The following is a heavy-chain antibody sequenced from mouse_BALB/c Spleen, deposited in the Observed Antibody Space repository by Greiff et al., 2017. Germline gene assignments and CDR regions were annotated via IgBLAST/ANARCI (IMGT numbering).Heavy chain of an antibody. J-gene: IGHJ4*01. CDR3: ARNWGTTVVATRYYAMDY. V-gene: IGHV2-6-4*01. CDR1: GFSLSRYS. Sequence: QVQLKESGPGLVAPSQSLSITCTVSGFSLSRYSVHWVRQPPGKGLEWLGMIWGGGSTDYNAAFISRLSISKDNSKSQVFFKMNSLQANDTAIYYCARNWGTTVVATRYYAMDYWGQGTSVTVSS. CDR2: IWGGGST. D-gene: IGHD1-1*01.